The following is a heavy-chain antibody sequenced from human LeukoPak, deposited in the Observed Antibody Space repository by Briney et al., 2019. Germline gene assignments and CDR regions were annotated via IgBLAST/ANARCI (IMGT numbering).Heavy chain of an antibody. V-gene: IGHV4-61*02. CDR1: GGSISSGSYY. CDR2: IYTSGST. CDR3: ARDPPGAPHFDL. D-gene: IGHD3-10*01. Sequence: SETLSLTCTVSGGSISSGSYYWSWIRQPAGKGLEWIGRIYTSGSTNYNPSLKNRVTISVDTSKNQFSLKLSSVTAADTAVYYCARDPPGAPHFDLWGRGTLVTVSS. J-gene: IGHJ2*01.